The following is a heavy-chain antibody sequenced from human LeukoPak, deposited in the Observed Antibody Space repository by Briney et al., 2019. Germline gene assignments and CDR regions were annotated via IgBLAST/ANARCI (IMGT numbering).Heavy chain of an antibody. D-gene: IGHD6-6*01. Sequence: GGSLRLSCAASGFTFSTYSMNWVRQAPGKGLEWVSSISSRRSYIYYADSVKGRFTISRDNSKNTLYLQMNSLGAEDTAIYYCAILYSSSPLDYWDQGTLVTVSS. CDR1: GFTFSTYS. CDR3: AILYSSSPLDY. CDR2: ISSRRSYI. J-gene: IGHJ4*02. V-gene: IGHV3-21*04.